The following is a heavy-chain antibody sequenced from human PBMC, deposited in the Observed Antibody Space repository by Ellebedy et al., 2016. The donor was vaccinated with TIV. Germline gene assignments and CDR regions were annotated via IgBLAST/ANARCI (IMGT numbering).Heavy chain of an antibody. J-gene: IGHJ4*02. V-gene: IGHV3-53*01. Sequence: GESLKISCAASGFTVSSNYMNWVRQAPGKGLEWVSIIYSSGTTYYADSVEGRFTTSRDNSKNTLYLQMNSLRVEDTAVYYCVQQNPTVTTFDYWGQGTLVTVSS. D-gene: IGHD4-17*01. CDR2: IYSSGTT. CDR3: VQQNPTVTTFDY. CDR1: GFTVSSNY.